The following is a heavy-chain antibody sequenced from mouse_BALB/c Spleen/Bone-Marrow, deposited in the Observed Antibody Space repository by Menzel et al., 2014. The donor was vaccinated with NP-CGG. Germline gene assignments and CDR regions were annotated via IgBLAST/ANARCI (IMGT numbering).Heavy chain of an antibody. V-gene: IGHV1S81*02. CDR1: GYTFTSYW. Sequence: QVQLKQSGAELVKPGASVKLSCKASGYTFTSYWMHWVKQRPGQGLEWIGEINPSNGRTSYNEKFKSKATLTVDKSSSTAYMQLSSLTSEDSAVYYCAYDYDPSYAMDYWGQGTSVTVSS. CDR2: INPSNGRT. J-gene: IGHJ4*01. D-gene: IGHD2-4*01. CDR3: AYDYDPSYAMDY.